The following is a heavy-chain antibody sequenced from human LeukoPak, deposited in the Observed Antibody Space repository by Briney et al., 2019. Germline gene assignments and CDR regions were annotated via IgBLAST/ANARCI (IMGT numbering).Heavy chain of an antibody. J-gene: IGHJ4*02. Sequence: SETLSLTCTVSGGSISSYYWSWIRQPPGKGLEWIGYIYYSGSTNYNPSLKSRATISVDTSKKQFSLNLNSVTAADTAVYYCARGGEDGYPFDYWGQGTLVTVSS. CDR1: GGSISSYY. CDR3: ARGGEDGYPFDY. CDR2: IYYSGST. D-gene: IGHD5-24*01. V-gene: IGHV4-59*01.